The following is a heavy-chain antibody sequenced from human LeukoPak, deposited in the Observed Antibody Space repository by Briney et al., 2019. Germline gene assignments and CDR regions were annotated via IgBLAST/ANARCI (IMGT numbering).Heavy chain of an antibody. CDR1: GGSISSSSYY. D-gene: IGHD6-13*01. J-gene: IGHJ4*02. V-gene: IGHV4-39*07. CDR3: ARAQPGIAAAGTVIDY. Sequence: PSETLSLTCTVSGGSISSSSYYWSWIRQPPGKGLEWIGEINHSGSTNYNPSLKSRVTISVDTSKNQFSLKLSSVTAADTAVYYCARAQPGIAAAGTVIDYWGQGTLVTVSS. CDR2: INHSGST.